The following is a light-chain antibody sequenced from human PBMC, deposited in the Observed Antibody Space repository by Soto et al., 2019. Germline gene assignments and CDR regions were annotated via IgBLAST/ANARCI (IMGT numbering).Light chain of an antibody. J-gene: IGKJ4*01. CDR1: QTISSW. Sequence: DIPMTQSPSTLSASVGDRVTIACRASQTISSWVAWYQQKPGKAPRLLIYKTSSLESGVPSRFSGSGSGTEFTLTISGLQPDDFASYYGQQYNTYFALTFGGGTKVDIK. V-gene: IGKV1-5*03. CDR2: KTS. CDR3: QQYNTYFALT.